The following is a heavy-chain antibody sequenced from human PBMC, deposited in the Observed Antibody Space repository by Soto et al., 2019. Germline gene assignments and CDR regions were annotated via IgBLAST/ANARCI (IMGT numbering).Heavy chain of an antibody. CDR2: IIPIFGTA. CDR1: GGTFSSYA. D-gene: IGHD3-22*01. J-gene: IGHJ4*02. V-gene: IGHV1-69*12. Sequence: QVQLVQSGAEVKKPGSSVKVSCKASGGTFSSYAISWVRQAPGQGLEWMGGIIPIFGTANYAQKFQGRVTXXAXEXXSTAYMELSSLRSEDTAVYYCARNTMIGRVSAEDYWGQGTLVTVSS. CDR3: ARNTMIGRVSAEDY.